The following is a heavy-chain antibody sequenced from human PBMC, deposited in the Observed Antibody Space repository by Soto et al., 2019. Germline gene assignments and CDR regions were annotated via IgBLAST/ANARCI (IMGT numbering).Heavy chain of an antibody. Sequence: QIQLVQSGAEVKKPGASVKVSCKASGYSFTSYGITWVRQAPGQGPEWLGWITAENGNTNYAQKFQGRSTMTTDTSTNTAFMELRGLRSDDTAVYYGARVVLEWLPTSGFDYWGQGTLVTVSS. D-gene: IGHD5-12*01. CDR2: ITAENGNT. V-gene: IGHV1-18*04. CDR3: ARVVLEWLPTSGFDY. CDR1: GYSFTSYG. J-gene: IGHJ4*02.